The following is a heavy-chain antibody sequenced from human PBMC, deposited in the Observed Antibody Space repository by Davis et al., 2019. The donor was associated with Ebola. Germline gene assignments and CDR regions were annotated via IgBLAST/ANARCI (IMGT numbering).Heavy chain of an antibody. Sequence: PGGSLRLSCTVSGGSISSYYWSWIRQPPGKGLEWIGYIYYSGSTNYNPSLKSRVTISVDTSKNQFSLKLSSVTAADTAVYYCARVVTTGWYNGDAFDIWGQGTMVTVSS. CDR2: IYYSGST. J-gene: IGHJ3*02. V-gene: IGHV4-59*01. CDR1: GGSISSYY. CDR3: ARVVTTGWYNGDAFDI. D-gene: IGHD6-19*01.